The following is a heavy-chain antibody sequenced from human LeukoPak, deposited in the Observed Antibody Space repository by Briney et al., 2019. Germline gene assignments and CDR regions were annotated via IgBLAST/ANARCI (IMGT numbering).Heavy chain of an antibody. CDR3: ARDTITVTTPCFDY. CDR2: INSDSDGT. V-gene: IGHV1-2*02. Sequence: ASVKVSCKASGYTFTGYYIDWVRQAPGQGLEWMGWINSDSDGTNYAQKFQGRVTMTRDTSTSTAYMELSSLRSDDTAFYYCARDTITVTTPCFDYWGQGTLVTVPS. D-gene: IGHD4-17*01. CDR1: GYTFTGYY. J-gene: IGHJ4*02.